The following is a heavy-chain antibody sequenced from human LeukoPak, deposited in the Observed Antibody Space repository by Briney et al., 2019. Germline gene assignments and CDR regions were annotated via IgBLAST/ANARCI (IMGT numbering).Heavy chain of an antibody. V-gene: IGHV3-74*03. CDR3: AREQLEPSSHPFDP. D-gene: IGHD1-1*01. Sequence: GGSLGLSCAASGITFSSHWMHWVRQTPEKGLVWVSRINSDGSRTTYADSVKGRFTISRDNAKNTLYLQMNSLRAEDTAVYYCAREQLEPSSHPFDPWGQGTLVTVSS. J-gene: IGHJ5*02. CDR1: GITFSSHW. CDR2: INSDGSRT.